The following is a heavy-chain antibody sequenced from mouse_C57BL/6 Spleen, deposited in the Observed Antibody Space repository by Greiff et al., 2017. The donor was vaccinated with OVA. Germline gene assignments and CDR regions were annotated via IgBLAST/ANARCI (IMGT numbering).Heavy chain of an antibody. D-gene: IGHD2-2*01. CDR2: IYPGSGST. CDR3: ERGGLYYFEY. Sequence: VQLQQPGAELVKPGASVKMSCTASGYTFTSYWITWVKQRPGQGLEWIGDIYPGSGSTNYYEKFKSKATLTVDTSSSTAYMQLSSLTSEDSAVYYCERGGLYYFEYWGQGTTLTVSA. J-gene: IGHJ2*01. CDR1: GYTFTSYW. V-gene: IGHV1-55*01.